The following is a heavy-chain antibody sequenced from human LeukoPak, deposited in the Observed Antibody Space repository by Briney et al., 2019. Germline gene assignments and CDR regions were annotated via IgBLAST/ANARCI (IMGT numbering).Heavy chain of an antibody. CDR3: ARGSSWSRGDFYGMDV. CDR1: GFTFSNYA. Sequence: GGSLRLSCAASGFTFSNYAMHWVRQAPGKGLEWVAGISYDGGNKYYADSVKGRITFSRDNSEYTLNLQMNSLRAEDTAVYYCARGSSWSRGDFYGMDVWGQGTTVTVSS. J-gene: IGHJ6*02. CDR2: ISYDGGNK. V-gene: IGHV3-30*04. D-gene: IGHD6-13*01.